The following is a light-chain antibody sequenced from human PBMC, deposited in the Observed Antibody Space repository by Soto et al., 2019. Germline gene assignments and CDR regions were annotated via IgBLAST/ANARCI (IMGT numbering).Light chain of an antibody. CDR3: QQYGSSPFT. CDR2: GAF. J-gene: IGKJ5*01. CDR1: QSVSNW. Sequence: TQSPSTLSASVGERVTITCRASQSVSNWLAWYQQKPGQAPRLLIYGAFKRATGIPDRFSGSGSGTDFTLTISRLEPEDFAVYYCQQYGSSPFTFGQGTRLEIK. V-gene: IGKV3-20*01.